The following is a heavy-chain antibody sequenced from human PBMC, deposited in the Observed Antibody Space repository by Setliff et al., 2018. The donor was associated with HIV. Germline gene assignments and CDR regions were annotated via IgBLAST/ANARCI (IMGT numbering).Heavy chain of an antibody. CDR3: ARGSPYTSAWYGGGTFDI. CDR2: IYYTGST. V-gene: IGHV4-59*01. Sequence: PSETLSLTCPVSGGSIGTYYWSRIRQPPGKGLEWIGYIYYTGSTNYNPSLKSRVIISVDTSKNQFSLNLSSVTAADTAVYFCARGSPYTSAWYGGGTFDIWGQGTLVTVSS. CDR1: GGSIGTYY. J-gene: IGHJ3*02. D-gene: IGHD6-19*01.